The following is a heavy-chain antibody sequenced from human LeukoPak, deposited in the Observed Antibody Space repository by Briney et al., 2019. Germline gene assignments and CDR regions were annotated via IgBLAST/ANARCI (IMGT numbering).Heavy chain of an antibody. CDR3: ARGIRDGYKNRPFDY. D-gene: IGHD5-24*01. Sequence: PGGSLRLSCAASEFTVSSYHMSWVRQAPGKGLEWVSVIYSGGSTYYADSVKGRFTISRDNSKNTLYLQMNSLRAEDTAVYYCARGIRDGYKNRPFDYWGQGTLVTVSS. J-gene: IGHJ4*02. CDR2: IYSGGST. CDR1: EFTVSSYH. V-gene: IGHV3-66*01.